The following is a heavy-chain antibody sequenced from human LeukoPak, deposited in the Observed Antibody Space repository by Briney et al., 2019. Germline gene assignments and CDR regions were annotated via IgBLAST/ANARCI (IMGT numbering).Heavy chain of an antibody. D-gene: IGHD5-12*01. V-gene: IGHV4-34*01. J-gene: IGHJ4*02. CDR3: ASIVYSGYDSNDF. CDR2: INHSGST. Sequence: SETLSLTCAVYGGSFSGYYWSWIRQPPGKGLEWIGEINHSGSTNYNPSLKSRVTISVDTSKNQFSLKLSSVTAADTAVYYCASIVYSGYDSNDFWGQGTLVTVSS. CDR1: GGSFSGYY.